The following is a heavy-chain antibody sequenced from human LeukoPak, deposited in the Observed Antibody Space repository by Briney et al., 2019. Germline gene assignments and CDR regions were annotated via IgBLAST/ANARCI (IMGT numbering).Heavy chain of an antibody. D-gene: IGHD6-19*01. CDR1: GFSFSSYD. CDR3: ARGHYSSGWSSFDY. CDR2: IYTYGST. V-gene: IGHV3-66*01. Sequence: GGSLRLSCAASGFSFSSYDMNWVRQAPGKGLEWVSVIYTYGSTYYADSVKGRFTISRDNSENTLFLQMNSLRAEDTAVYYCARGHYSSGWSSFDYWGQGTLVTVSS. J-gene: IGHJ4*02.